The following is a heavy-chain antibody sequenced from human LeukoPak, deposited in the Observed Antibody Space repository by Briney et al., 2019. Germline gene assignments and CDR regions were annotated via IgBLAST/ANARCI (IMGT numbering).Heavy chain of an antibody. D-gene: IGHD2-2*01. CDR1: GFTFSSYA. CDR2: INHSGST. J-gene: IGHJ4*02. V-gene: IGHV4-34*01. CDR3: ARSGCSSTSCHDY. Sequence: GSLRLSCAASGFTFSSYAMSCVRQPPGKGLEWIGEINHSGSTNYNPSLKSRVTISVDTSKNQFSLKLSSVTAADTAVYYCARSGCSSTSCHDYWGQGTLVTVSS.